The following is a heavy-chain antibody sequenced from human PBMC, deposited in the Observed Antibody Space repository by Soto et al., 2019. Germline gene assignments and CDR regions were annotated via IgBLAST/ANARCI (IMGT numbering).Heavy chain of an antibody. CDR1: GGSISSYY. CDR2: IYYSGST. V-gene: IGHV4-59*01. Sequence: QVQLQESGPGLVKPSETLSLTCTVSGGSISSYYWSWIRQPPGKGLEWIGYIYYSGSTNYDPSLKSRVTISVDTSKNQFSLKLSSVTAADTAVYYCAREGDGYTDYWGQGTLVTVSS. D-gene: IGHD5-12*01. CDR3: AREGDGYTDY. J-gene: IGHJ4*02.